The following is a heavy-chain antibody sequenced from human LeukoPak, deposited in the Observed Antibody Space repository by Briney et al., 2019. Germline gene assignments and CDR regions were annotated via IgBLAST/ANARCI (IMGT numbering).Heavy chain of an antibody. J-gene: IGHJ5*02. CDR2: INHSGST. CDR1: GGSFSGYY. CDR3: ARGYNWFDP. V-gene: IGHV4-34*01. Sequence: KPSETLSLTCAVYGGSFSGYYWSWIRQPPGKGLEWIGEINHSGSTNYNPSLKSRVTISVDTSKNQFSLKLSSVTAADTAVHYCARGYNWFDPWGQGTLVTVSS.